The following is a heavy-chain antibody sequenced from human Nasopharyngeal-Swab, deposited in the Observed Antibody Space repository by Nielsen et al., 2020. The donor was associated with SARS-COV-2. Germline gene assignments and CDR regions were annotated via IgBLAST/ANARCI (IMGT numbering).Heavy chain of an antibody. V-gene: IGHV4-34*01. CDR2: INHSGST. CDR1: GGSFSGYY. D-gene: IGHD3-3*01. J-gene: IGHJ6*02. Sequence: SETLSLTCAVYGGSFSGYYWSWIRQPPGKGLEWIGEINHSGSTNYTPSLKSRVTISVDTSKNQFSLKLTSVTAADTAVYYCARGPHRRITIFGVVIESYYYGMDVWGQGTTVTVSS. CDR3: ARGPHRRITIFGVVIESYYYGMDV.